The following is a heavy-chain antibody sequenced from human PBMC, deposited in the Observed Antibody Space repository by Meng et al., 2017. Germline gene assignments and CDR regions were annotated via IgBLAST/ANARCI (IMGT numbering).Heavy chain of an antibody. CDR3: ARVLDPVLVEFDY. V-gene: IGHV4-34*01. D-gene: IGHD3/OR15-3a*01. CDR2: INHSGST. CDR1: GGVFSGYY. J-gene: IGHJ4*02. Sequence: LGAGLLMPAEPLSHTCAVYGGVFSGYYWSLIRPPPGKGLEWIGEINHSGSTNYNPSLKSRVTISVDTSKNQFSLKLSSVTAADTAVYYCARVLDPVLVEFDYWGQGTLVTVSS.